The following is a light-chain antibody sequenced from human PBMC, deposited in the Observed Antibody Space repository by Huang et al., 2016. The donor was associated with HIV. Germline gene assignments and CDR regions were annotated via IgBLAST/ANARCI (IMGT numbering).Light chain of an antibody. J-gene: IGKJ2*01. CDR1: QDIGNY. Sequence: DIQMTQSPSSLSTFIGDIVTITCQASQDIGNYLNWYQQRPGKAPKLLIYDASSLETGVTSRFSGGGSGTTFTFTITNLRPEDVATYYCQQYDGLPYTFGQGTLIEI. CDR2: DAS. CDR3: QQYDGLPYT. V-gene: IGKV1-33*01.